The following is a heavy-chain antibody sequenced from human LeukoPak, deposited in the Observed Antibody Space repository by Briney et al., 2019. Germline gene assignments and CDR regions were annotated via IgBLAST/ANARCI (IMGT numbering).Heavy chain of an antibody. Sequence: ASVKVACKASVYTFTGYYMHWVRQAPRQGREWMGWINPNSGGTNYAQKFQGRVTMTRDTSISTAYMELSRLRSDDTAVYYCARNPSGGGFDPWGQGTLVTVSS. J-gene: IGHJ5*02. V-gene: IGHV1-2*02. D-gene: IGHD3-10*01. CDR3: ARNPSGGGFDP. CDR1: VYTFTGYY. CDR2: INPNSGGT.